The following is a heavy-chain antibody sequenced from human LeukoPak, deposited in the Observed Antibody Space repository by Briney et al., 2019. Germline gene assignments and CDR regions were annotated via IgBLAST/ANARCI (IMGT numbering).Heavy chain of an antibody. J-gene: IGHJ4*02. D-gene: IGHD3-10*01. V-gene: IGHV3-33*01. CDR2: IWYDGSNK. CDR3: ARDHRGVRDYFDY. Sequence: GGSLRLSCVASGFTFSSYGMHWVRQAPGKGLEWVAVIWYDGSNKYYADSVKGRFTISRDNSKNTLYLQMNSLRAEDTAVYYCARDHRGVRDYFDYWGQGTLVTVSS. CDR1: GFTFSSYG.